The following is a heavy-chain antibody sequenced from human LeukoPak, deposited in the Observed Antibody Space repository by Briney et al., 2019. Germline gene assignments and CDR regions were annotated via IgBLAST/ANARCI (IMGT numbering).Heavy chain of an antibody. CDR2: ISDSGGST. V-gene: IGHV3-23*01. CDR3: GRYYVMDV. Sequence: GGSLRLSCAASGFTVSSSYMTWVRQAPGKGLEWVSTISDSGGSTYYADSVKGRFTISRDNSKSTLYLQMNSLRAEDTAVYYCGRYYVMDVWGQGTSVTVSS. CDR1: GFTVSSSY. J-gene: IGHJ6*02.